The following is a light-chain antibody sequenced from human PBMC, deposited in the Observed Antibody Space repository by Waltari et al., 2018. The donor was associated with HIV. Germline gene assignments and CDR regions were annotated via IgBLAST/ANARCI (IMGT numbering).Light chain of an antibody. V-gene: IGKV1-27*01. CDR1: QGISNF. CDR2: ATT. J-gene: IGKJ1*01. Sequence: QMTQSPSSLSASVGDRVTITCRASQGISNFLAWYQQKPGEAPKLLIYATTALHSGVPSRFSGSGSGTHFTLTISRLQPEDFATYYCQKYNGAPWTFGQGTKV. CDR3: QKYNGAPWT.